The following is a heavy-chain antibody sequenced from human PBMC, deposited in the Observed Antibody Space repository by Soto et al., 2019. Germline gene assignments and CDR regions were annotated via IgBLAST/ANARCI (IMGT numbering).Heavy chain of an antibody. Sequence: XVSLSLSCAASGFICSSYYMSWVRQAPGKGLEWVSTILVGGSPHYEDSVKGRFTISRDGSRNTVYLQMNSLTAGDTAVYYCAKDRGTMVRAPGVYGMDVWGQGTTVTAP. CDR2: ILVGGSP. CDR1: GFICSSYY. J-gene: IGHJ6*02. V-gene: IGHV3-23*01. D-gene: IGHD3-10*01. CDR3: AKDRGTMVRAPGVYGMDV.